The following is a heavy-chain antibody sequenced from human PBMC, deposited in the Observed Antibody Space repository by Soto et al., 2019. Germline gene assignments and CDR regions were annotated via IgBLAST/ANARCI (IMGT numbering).Heavy chain of an antibody. D-gene: IGHD2-2*01. V-gene: IGHV1-69*06. CDR3: ARSLVPAASIHIPGGFDP. CDR1: GGTFSSYA. J-gene: IGHJ5*02. Sequence: QVQLVQSGAEVKKPGSSVKVSCKASGGTFSSYAISWVRQAPGQGLEWMGGIIPIFGTANYAQKFQGRVTITADKSTSTAYMELSSLRSEDTAVYYCARSLVPAASIHIPGGFDPWGQGTLVTVSS. CDR2: IIPIFGTA.